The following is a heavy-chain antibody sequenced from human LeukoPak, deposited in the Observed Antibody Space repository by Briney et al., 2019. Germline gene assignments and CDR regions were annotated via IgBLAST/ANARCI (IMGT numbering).Heavy chain of an antibody. CDR2: TNPRNGNT. V-gene: IGHV1-18*01. J-gene: IGHJ3*02. CDR1: GYTLITYG. Sequence: ASVKVSCKASGYTLITYGISWVRQAPGQGLEWMGCTNPRNGNTNYVQKLQGRVTMTTDTYTSTAYMELRSLRSDDTAVYYCARVGYDSSGHHRYAFDIWGQGTMVTVSS. D-gene: IGHD3-22*01. CDR3: ARVGYDSSGHHRYAFDI.